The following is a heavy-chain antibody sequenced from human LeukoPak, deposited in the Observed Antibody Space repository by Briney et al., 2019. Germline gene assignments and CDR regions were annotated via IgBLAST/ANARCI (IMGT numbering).Heavy chain of an antibody. V-gene: IGHV5-51*01. Sequence: GESLKISCKGSGYSFTSYWIGWVRQMPGKGLEWMRIIYPGDSDTRYSPSFQGQVTISADKSISTAYLQWSSLKASDTAMYYCARRIAATRIPLGYWFDPWGQGTLVTVSS. J-gene: IGHJ5*02. CDR2: IYPGDSDT. CDR3: ARRIAATRIPLGYWFDP. CDR1: GYSFTSYW. D-gene: IGHD6-6*01.